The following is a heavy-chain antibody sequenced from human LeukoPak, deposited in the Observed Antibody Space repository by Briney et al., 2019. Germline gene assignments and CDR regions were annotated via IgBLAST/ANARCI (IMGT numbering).Heavy chain of an antibody. CDR3: ARITYDFWSGYYMSDDP. CDR1: GYTFTNYG. D-gene: IGHD3-3*01. CDR2: ISIYNGNT. J-gene: IGHJ5*02. V-gene: IGHV1-18*01. Sequence: ASVKVSCKASGYTFTNYGISWVRQAPGQGLEWMGWISIYNGNTDYAQKLRGRVTMTTDTSTSTAYMELRSLRSDDTAVYYCARITYDFWSGYYMSDDPWGQGTLVTVSS.